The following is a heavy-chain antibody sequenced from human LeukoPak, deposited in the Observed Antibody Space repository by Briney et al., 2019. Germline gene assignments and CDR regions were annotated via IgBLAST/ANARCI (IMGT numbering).Heavy chain of an antibody. V-gene: IGHV3-48*02. J-gene: IGHJ6*03. CDR1: GFTFSSYS. Sequence: GGSLRLSCAASGFTFSSYSMNWVRQAPGKGLEWVSYISTSSSTIYYADSVKGRFTISRDNAKHSLYLQMNSLRDEDTAVYYXAXXPXAGXPYYYYYYMDVWGKGTTVTVSS. CDR3: AXXPXAGXPYYYYYYMDV. CDR2: ISTSSSTI. D-gene: IGHD6-19*01.